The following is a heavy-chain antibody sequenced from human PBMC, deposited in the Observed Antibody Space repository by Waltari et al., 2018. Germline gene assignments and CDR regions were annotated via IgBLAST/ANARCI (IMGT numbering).Heavy chain of an antibody. D-gene: IGHD6-6*01. V-gene: IGHV4-39*01. CDR2: IYYSGGT. J-gene: IGHJ4*02. CDR3: ARHGSVGIAARPDYFDY. Sequence: QLQLQESGPGLVKPSETLSLTCTVSGGSISSSSYYWGWIRQPPGKGLEWIGSIYYSGGTYYNPSLKSRVTITVDTSKNQFSLKLSSVTAADTAEYYCARHGSVGIAARPDYFDYWGQGTLVTVSS. CDR1: GGSISSSSYY.